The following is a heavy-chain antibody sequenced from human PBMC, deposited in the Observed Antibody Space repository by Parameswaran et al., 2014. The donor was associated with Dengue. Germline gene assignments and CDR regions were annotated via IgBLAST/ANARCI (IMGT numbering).Heavy chain of an antibody. CDR2: IWYDGSNK. V-gene: IGHV3-33*01. D-gene: IGHD2-2*01. J-gene: IGHJ6*02. CDR3: ARDSIVVVPAAMDV. Sequence: SLKISCAASGFTFSSYGMHWVRQAPGKGLEWVAVIWYDGSNKYYADSVKGRFTISRDNSKNTLYLQMNSLRAEDTAVYYCARDSIVVVPAAMDVWGQGTTVTVSS. CDR1: GFTFSSYG.